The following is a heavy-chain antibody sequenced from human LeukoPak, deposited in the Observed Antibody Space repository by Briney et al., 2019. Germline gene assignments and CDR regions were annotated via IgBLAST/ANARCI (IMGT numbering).Heavy chain of an antibody. D-gene: IGHD3-3*01. CDR1: RFTFSSYA. CDR2: ISYDGSNK. J-gene: IGHJ6*03. V-gene: IGHV3-30-3*01. CDR3: ARGPNYDFWGGYYTNYYYYMDL. Sequence: PGGSLRLSCAASRFTFSSYAMHWVRQAPGKGLEWVAVISYDGSNKYYADSVRGRFTISRDNSKNTLYLQMNSLRAEDTAVYYCARGPNYDFWGGYYTNYYYYMDLWGKGTTVTVSS.